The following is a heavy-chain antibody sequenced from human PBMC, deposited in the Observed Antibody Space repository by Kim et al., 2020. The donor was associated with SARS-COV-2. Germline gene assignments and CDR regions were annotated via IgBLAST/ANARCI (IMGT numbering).Heavy chain of an antibody. CDR1: GGSISSYY. CDR2: IYYSGST. CDR3: ARAAHDSSGYYYLDLAFDI. V-gene: IGHV4-59*01. D-gene: IGHD3-22*01. Sequence: SETLSLTCTVSGGSISSYYWSWIRQPPGKGLEWIGYIYYSGSTNYNPSLKSRVTISVDTSKNQFSLKLSSVTAADTAVYYCARAAHDSSGYYYLDLAFDIWGQGTMVTVSS. J-gene: IGHJ3*02.